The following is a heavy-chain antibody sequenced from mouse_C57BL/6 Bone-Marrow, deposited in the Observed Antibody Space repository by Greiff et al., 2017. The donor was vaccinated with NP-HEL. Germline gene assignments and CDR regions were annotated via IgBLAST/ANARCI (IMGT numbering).Heavy chain of an antibody. CDR2: ISSGGSYT. D-gene: IGHD1-1*01. CDR1: GFTFSSYG. V-gene: IGHV5-6*02. CDR3: ARRGTVVATRGYYFDY. Sequence: EVKVEESGGDLVKPGGSLKLSCAASGFTFSSYGMSWVRQTPDKRLEWVATISSGGSYTYYPDSVKGRFTISRDNAKNTLYLQMSSLKSEDTAMYYCARRGTVVATRGYYFDYWGQGTTLTVSS. J-gene: IGHJ2*01.